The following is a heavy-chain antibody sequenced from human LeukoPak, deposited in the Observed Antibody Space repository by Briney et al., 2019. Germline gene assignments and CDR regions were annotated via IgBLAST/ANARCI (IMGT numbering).Heavy chain of an antibody. CDR1: GGSFSGYY. J-gene: IGHJ6*02. CDR3: ARERPSPGVYYHYYYGMDV. CDR2: IYTSGST. Sequence: SETLSLTCAVYGGSFSGYYWSWIRQPAGKGLEWIGRIYTSGSTNYNPSLKSRVTMSVDTSKNQFSLKLSSVTAADTAVYYCARERPSPGVYYHYYYGMDVWGQGTTVTVSS. V-gene: IGHV4-4*07. D-gene: IGHD3-10*01.